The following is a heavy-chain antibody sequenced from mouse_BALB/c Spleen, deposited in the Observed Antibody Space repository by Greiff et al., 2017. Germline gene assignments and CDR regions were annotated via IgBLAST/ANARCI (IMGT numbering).Heavy chain of an antibody. D-gene: IGHD2-1*01. J-gene: IGHJ4*01. CDR3: ARYDYGNYHAMDY. Sequence: EVHLVESGGGLVKPGGSLKLSCAASGFTFSSYTMSWVRQTPEKRLEWVATISSGGGNTYYPDSVKGRFTISRDNAKNNLYLQMSSLRSEDTALYYCARYDYGNYHAMDYWGQGTSVTVSS. CDR2: ISSGGGNT. V-gene: IGHV5-9*03. CDR1: GFTFSSYT.